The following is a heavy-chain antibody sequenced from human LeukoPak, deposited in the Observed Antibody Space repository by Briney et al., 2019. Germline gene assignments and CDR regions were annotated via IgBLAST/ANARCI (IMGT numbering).Heavy chain of an antibody. D-gene: IGHD4-17*01. CDR2: ISYDGSNK. V-gene: IGHV3-30-3*01. Sequence: GGSLRLSCAASGFTFSSYAMHWVRQAPGKGLEWVAVISYDGSNKYYADSVKGRFTISRDNSKNTLYLQMNSLRAEDTAVYYCARDANGDYANFDYWGQGTLVTVSS. CDR1: GFTFSSYA. J-gene: IGHJ4*02. CDR3: ARDANGDYANFDY.